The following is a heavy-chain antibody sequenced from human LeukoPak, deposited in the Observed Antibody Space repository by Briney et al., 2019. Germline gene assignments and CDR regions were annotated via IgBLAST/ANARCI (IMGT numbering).Heavy chain of an antibody. CDR3: ATGGIAALNWFDP. J-gene: IGHJ5*02. D-gene: IGHD6-6*01. CDR2: IYHSGST. V-gene: IGHV4-4*02. Sequence: SETLSLTCAVSGGSISSSNWWSWVRQPPGKGLEWIGEIYHSGSTSYNPSLKSRVTISVDKSKNQFSLKLSSVTAADTAVYYCATGGIAALNWFDPWGQGTLVTVSS. CDR1: GGSISSSNW.